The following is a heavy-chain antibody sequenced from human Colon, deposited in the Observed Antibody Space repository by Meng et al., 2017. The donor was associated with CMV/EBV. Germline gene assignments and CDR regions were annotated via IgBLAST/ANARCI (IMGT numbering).Heavy chain of an antibody. CDR1: GFIFSRAW. CDR3: ARGGGLYDSSGYGAFDI. V-gene: IGHV3-15*01. D-gene: IGHD3-22*01. J-gene: IGHJ3*02. Sequence: GESLKISCVGSGFIFSRAWMTWVRQAPGKGLELIGRIKSNADGGTADYAAPVKGRFTISRDDSKNTLYLQMNRLKSDDTAKYYCARGGGLYDSSGYGAFDIWGQGTMVTVSS. CDR2: IKSNADGGTA.